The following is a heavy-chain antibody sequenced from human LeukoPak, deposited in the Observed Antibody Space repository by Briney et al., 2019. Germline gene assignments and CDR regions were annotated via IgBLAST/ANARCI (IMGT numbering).Heavy chain of an antibody. CDR1: GGSISSYY. CDR2: IYYSGST. J-gene: IGHJ4*02. D-gene: IGHD6-19*01. CDR3: AGEGGIAVAAFVY. V-gene: IGHV4-59*01. Sequence: SETLSLTCTVSGGSISSYYWSWIRQPPGKGLEWIGYIYYSGSTNYNPSLKSRVTISVDTSKNQFSLKLSSVTAADTAVYYCAGEGGIAVAAFVYWGQGTLVTVSS.